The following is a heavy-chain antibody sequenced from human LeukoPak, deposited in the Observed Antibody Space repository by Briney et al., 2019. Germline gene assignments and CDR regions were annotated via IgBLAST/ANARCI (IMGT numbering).Heavy chain of an antibody. D-gene: IGHD2-8*01. CDR3: AAMVHNDAFDI. V-gene: IGHV1-2*02. CDR2: INPNSGGT. J-gene: IGHJ3*02. Sequence: GASVKVSCKASGYTFTGYYMHWVRQAPGQGLEWMGWINPNSGGTNYAQKFQGRVTMTRDTSISTAYMELSSLRSEDTAVYYCAAMVHNDAFDIWGQGTMVTVSS. CDR1: GYTFTGYY.